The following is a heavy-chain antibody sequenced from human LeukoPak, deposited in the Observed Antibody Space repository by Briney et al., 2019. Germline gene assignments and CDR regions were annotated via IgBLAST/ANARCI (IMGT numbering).Heavy chain of an antibody. CDR1: GFTFSSYG. J-gene: IGHJ3*02. CDR3: AKDSSQYYYDSSGYYYASAFDI. D-gene: IGHD3-22*01. Sequence: PGGSLRLSCAASGFTFSSYGMHWVRQAPGKGLEWVAVISYDGSNKYYADSVKGRFTISRDNSKNTLYLQMNSLRAEDTAVYYCAKDSSQYYYDSSGYYYASAFDIWGQGTMVTVSS. CDR2: ISYDGSNK. V-gene: IGHV3-30*18.